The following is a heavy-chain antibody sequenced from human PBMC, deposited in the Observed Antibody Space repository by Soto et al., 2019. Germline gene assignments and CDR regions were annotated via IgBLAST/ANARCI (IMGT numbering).Heavy chain of an antibody. J-gene: IGHJ4*02. CDR2: ISDTGGYT. CDR3: VKDHGPAMVRGALAS. V-gene: IGHV3-64D*06. Sequence: PGGSLSLSCSASGFTFSSFAMHWVRQAPGKGLEYISSISDTGGYTPYADSVKGRFTISRDNSKNTLYLQMSSLRPDDTAVYYCVKDHGPAMVRGALASWGQGALVTVSS. CDR1: GFTFSSFA. D-gene: IGHD3-10*01.